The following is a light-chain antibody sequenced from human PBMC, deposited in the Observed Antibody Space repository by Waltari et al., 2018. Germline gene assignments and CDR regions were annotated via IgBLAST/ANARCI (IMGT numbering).Light chain of an antibody. J-gene: IGKJ2*01. CDR3: QQFEDWPRT. Sequence: EVVMTPSPGTLSVFPGEGATLSCTASQNINNRLAWYQQRPGQPPRLHIYHASTRATHTPPMFTGSGSEADFTLTISSVQSEDLGIYFCQQFEDWPRTFGQGTKLEIK. CDR1: QNINNR. CDR2: HAS. V-gene: IGKV3-15*01.